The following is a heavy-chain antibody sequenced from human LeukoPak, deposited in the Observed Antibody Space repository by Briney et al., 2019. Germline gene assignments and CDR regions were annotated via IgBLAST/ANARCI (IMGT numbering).Heavy chain of an antibody. CDR3: ARGGYSGTYYFDY. CDR1: GFTFSTYG. CDR2: VWYDGSNI. D-gene: IGHD1-26*01. V-gene: IGHV3-33*01. Sequence: PVGSLRLSCAASGFTFSTYGMHWVRQAPGKGLEWVAVVWYDGSNIHYVDSVKGRFTISRDNSKSTLYLQMNSLTAEDTAVYYCARGGYSGTYYFDYWGQGTLVTVSS. J-gene: IGHJ4*02.